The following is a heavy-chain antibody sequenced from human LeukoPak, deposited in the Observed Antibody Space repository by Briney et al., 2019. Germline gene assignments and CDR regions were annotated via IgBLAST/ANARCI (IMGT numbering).Heavy chain of an antibody. V-gene: IGHV1-18*01. Sequence: ASVKVSCKTSGYSFRLYAITWVRQAPGQGLEWIGWISTYNGDTMYAQKLQGRVTVTTDASTNTVYMELRSLRSDDPAVYYCARDPSNSSGYYQHFDYWGQGNLVTVSS. CDR3: ARDPSNSSGYYQHFDY. J-gene: IGHJ4*02. D-gene: IGHD3-22*01. CDR1: GYSFRLYA. CDR2: ISTYNGDT.